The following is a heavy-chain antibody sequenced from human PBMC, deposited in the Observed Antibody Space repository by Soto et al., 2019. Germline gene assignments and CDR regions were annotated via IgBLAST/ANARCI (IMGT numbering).Heavy chain of an antibody. V-gene: IGHV3-23*01. CDR3: AKVGISGTKYFEY. CDR2: ITSTGGTT. D-gene: IGHD1-20*01. CDR1: GFAFSPYG. J-gene: IGHJ4*02. Sequence: EVQLLESGGGLAQPGGSLRLSCAASGFAFSPYGMSWVRQAPGQGLEWVSSITSTGGTTYYADSVKGRFTISRDNSKNTLYLQMNSLRAEDTAVYYCAKVGISGTKYFEYWGQGTLVTVS.